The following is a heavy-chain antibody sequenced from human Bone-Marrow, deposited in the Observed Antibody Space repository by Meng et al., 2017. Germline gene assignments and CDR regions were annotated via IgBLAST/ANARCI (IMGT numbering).Heavy chain of an antibody. CDR1: GYTFTSYY. CDR2: INPSGGST. Sequence: ASVKVSCKASGYTFTSYYMHWVRQAPGQGLEWMGIINPSGGSTSYAQKFQGRVTMTRDTSTSTVYMELSRLRSDDTAVYYCARLYSGSYLGSGYFDYWGQGTLVTVSS. V-gene: IGHV1-46*01. J-gene: IGHJ4*02. D-gene: IGHD1-26*01. CDR3: ARLYSGSYLGSGYFDY.